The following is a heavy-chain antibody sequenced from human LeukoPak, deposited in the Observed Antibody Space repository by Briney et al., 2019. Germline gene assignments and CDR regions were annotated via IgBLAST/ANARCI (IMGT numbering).Heavy chain of an antibody. Sequence: ASVKVSCKASGYTFTSYGITWVRQTPGQGLEWMGWISAYNGNTNYAQMLQGRVTMTTDTSTSTAYMELRSLRSDDTAVYYCARGLQQTLGWLKAFSAFDIWGQGTMVTVSS. V-gene: IGHV1-18*01. J-gene: IGHJ3*02. D-gene: IGHD5-24*01. CDR2: ISAYNGNT. CDR1: GYTFTSYG. CDR3: ARGLQQTLGWLKAFSAFDI.